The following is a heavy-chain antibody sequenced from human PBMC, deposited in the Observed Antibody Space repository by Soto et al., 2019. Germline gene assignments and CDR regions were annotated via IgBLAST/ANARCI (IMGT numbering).Heavy chain of an antibody. V-gene: IGHV4-39*07. CDR2: IYYSGTT. CDR1: GGSITSSYY. J-gene: IGHJ5*02. D-gene: IGHD5-18*01. CDR3: ARGAPYSYCCVSWCER. Sequence: PSETLSLTCTVSGGSITSSYYWGWIRQPPGKGLEWIGSIYYSGTTYYNPSLKSRVTVSVDTSKNQFSLKLSSVTAPDTAVSFCARGAPYSYCCVSWCERWGKGTLVTVAS.